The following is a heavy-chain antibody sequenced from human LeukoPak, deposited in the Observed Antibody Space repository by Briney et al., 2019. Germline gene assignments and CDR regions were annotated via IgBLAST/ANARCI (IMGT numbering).Heavy chain of an antibody. CDR3: ARLQSTVSGFDY. D-gene: IGHD4-11*01. J-gene: IGHJ4*02. CDR2: IYYSGST. Sequence: SETLSLTCTVSGGSISSSSYYWGWIRQPPGRGLEWIGSIYYSGSTYYNPSLKSRVTTSVDTSKNQFSLKLSSVTAADTAVYYCARLQSTVSGFDYWGQGTLVTVSS. CDR1: GGSISSSSYY. V-gene: IGHV4-39*01.